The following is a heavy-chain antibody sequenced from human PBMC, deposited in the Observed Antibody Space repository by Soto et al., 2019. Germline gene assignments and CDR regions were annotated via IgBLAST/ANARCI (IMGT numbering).Heavy chain of an antibody. D-gene: IGHD6-13*01. CDR3: ARASGIAAAGTRAWYYYGMDV. J-gene: IGHJ6*02. CDR2: IIPIFGTA. CDR1: GGTFSSYA. Sequence: SVKVSCKASGGTFSSYAISWVRQAPGQGLEWMGGIIPIFGTANYAQKFQGRVTITADESTSTAYMELSSLRSEDTAVYYCARASGIAAAGTRAWYYYGMDVWGQGTTVTVSS. V-gene: IGHV1-69*13.